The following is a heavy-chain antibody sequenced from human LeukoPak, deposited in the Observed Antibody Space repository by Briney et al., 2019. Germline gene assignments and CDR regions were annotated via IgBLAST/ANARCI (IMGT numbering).Heavy chain of an antibody. Sequence: GGSLRLSCAASGFTFSSYAMSWVRQTTGKGLEWVSDISGSGSSTYYADSVKGRFTISRDNAKNSLYLQMNSLRAEDTAVYYCARDLSRITIFGEVIPLGYWGQGTLVTVSS. V-gene: IGHV3-23*01. J-gene: IGHJ4*02. CDR3: ARDLSRITIFGEVIPLGY. CDR1: GFTFSSYA. CDR2: ISGSGSST. D-gene: IGHD3-3*01.